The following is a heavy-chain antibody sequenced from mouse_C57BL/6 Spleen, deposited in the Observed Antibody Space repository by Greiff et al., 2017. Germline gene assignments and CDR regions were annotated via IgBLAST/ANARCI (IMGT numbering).Heavy chain of an antibody. D-gene: IGHD1-1*01. J-gene: IGHJ2*01. CDR2: IDPSDSYT. Sequence: QVQLQQPGAELVMPGASVKLSCKASGYTFTSYWMHWVKQRPGQGLEWIGEIDPSDSYTNYNQKFKGKSTLTVDKSSSTAYMQLSSLTSEDSAVYYCARRRGVYYGSSSFDYWGQGTTLTVSS. CDR3: ARRRGVYYGSSSFDY. V-gene: IGHV1-69*01. CDR1: GYTFTSYW.